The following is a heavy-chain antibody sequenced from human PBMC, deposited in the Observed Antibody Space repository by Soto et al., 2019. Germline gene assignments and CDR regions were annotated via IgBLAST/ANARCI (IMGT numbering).Heavy chain of an antibody. V-gene: IGHV1-18*01. CDR1: GYTFTSYG. CDR2: ISAYNGNT. J-gene: IGHJ4*02. Sequence: ASVKVSCKASGYTFTSYGISWVRQAPGQGLEWMGWISAYNGNTNYAQKLQGRVTMTTDTSTSTAYMELRSLRSDDTAVYYCASLVDYYDSSGYYSYYFDYWDQGTLVTVSS. D-gene: IGHD3-22*01. CDR3: ASLVDYYDSSGYYSYYFDY.